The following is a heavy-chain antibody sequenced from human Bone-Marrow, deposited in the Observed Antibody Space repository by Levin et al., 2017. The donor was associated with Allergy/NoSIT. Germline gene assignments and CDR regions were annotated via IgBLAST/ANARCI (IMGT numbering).Heavy chain of an antibody. J-gene: IGHJ4*02. D-gene: IGHD5-18*01. Sequence: SQTLSLTCMVSGVSVHGASYYWSWIRKPPGKGLEWIGYVHRNGNTKYSASLKSRVTISLDTSQNQFSLRLNSVTAADTAVYYCARDYTYGSGLDYWGQGILVAVSS. CDR2: VHRNGNT. CDR3: ARDYTYGSGLDY. CDR1: GVSVHGASYY. V-gene: IGHV4-61*01.